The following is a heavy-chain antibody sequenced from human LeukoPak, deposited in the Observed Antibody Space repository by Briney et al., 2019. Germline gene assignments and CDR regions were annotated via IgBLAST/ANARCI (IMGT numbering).Heavy chain of an antibody. CDR1: GFTFSAYA. J-gene: IGHJ4*02. CDR3: AKRSSYSSGYYGDY. D-gene: IGHD6-19*01. Sequence: GSLRLSCAASGFTFSAYAMSWVRQAPGKAPEWVSAISGSDGTIYYADSVKGRFTVSRDNSKNTLYLQMNSLRAEDSAVYYCAKRSSYSSGYYGDYWGREPWSPSPQ. V-gene: IGHV3-23*01. CDR2: ISGSDGTI.